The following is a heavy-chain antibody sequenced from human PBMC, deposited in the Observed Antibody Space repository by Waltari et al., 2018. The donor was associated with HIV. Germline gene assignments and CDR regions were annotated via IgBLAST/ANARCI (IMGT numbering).Heavy chain of an antibody. CDR2: ISWNSGSI. D-gene: IGHD6-6*01. V-gene: IGHV3-9*01. Sequence: EVNLVASGGGLVQPGRSLRLSCAASGSNFDDYAMHWVRQAPGKGLEWVSSISWNSGSIDYVDSVKRRFTISRDNGKNSLYLQMNSLRPEDTAFYYCTTGRLPSSVRFDYWGRGTLVTVSS. CDR3: TTGRLPSSVRFDY. J-gene: IGHJ4*02. CDR1: GSNFDDYA.